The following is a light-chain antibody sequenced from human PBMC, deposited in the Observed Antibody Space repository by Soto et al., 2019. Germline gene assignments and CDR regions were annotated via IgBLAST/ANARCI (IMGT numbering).Light chain of an antibody. CDR1: QSITSN. CDR2: GAS. CDR3: QQYNNWPLT. V-gene: IGKV3-15*01. Sequence: EIVMTQSPATLSVSPEEGATLSCRASQSITSNLGWYQQKPGQAPRLLIYGASSRATGIPARFSGSGSGTEFILTISSLQSEDFALYYCQQYNNWPLTVGGGTKV. J-gene: IGKJ4*01.